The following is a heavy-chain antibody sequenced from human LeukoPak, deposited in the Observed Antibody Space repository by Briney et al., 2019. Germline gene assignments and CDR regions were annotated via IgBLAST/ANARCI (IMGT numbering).Heavy chain of an antibody. CDR1: GFAFNTYS. J-gene: IGHJ4*02. V-gene: IGHV3-21*01. D-gene: IGHD5-24*01. CDR2: IFSSSTYI. Sequence: KPGGSLRLSCAASGFAFNTYSMNWVRQAPGKGLEWVSFIFSSSTYIYYTDSVKGRFTISRDNARNSLYLQMSSLRDDDTAVYYCTRDRGWQQFDYWGQGTLVTVSS. CDR3: TRDRGWQQFDY.